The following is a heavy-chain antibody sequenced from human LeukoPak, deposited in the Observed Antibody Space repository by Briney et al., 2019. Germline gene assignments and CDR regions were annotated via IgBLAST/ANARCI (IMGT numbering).Heavy chain of an antibody. J-gene: IGHJ6*02. D-gene: IGHD3-10*01. CDR3: ARRLVRGVYYYYYGMDV. V-gene: IGHV4-4*02. Sequence: GSLRLSCAASGFTFGTYDMYWIRQPPGKGLEWIGEIYHSGSTNYNPSLKSRVTISVDKSKNQFSLKLSSVTAADTAVYYCARRLVRGVYYYYYGMDVWGQGTTVTVSS. CDR1: GFTFGTYDM. CDR2: IYHSGST.